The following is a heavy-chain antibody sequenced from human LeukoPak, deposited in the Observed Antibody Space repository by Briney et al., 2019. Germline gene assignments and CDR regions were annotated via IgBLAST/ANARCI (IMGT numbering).Heavy chain of an antibody. CDR1: GFTFDDYA. V-gene: IGHV3-43*02. Sequence: GGSLRLSCAASGFTFDDYAMHWGRQAPGKGLEWVSLISGDGGSTYYADSVKGRFTISRDNSKNSLYLQMNSLRTEDTALYYCAISLAYCGGDCYSETDYWGQGTLVTVSS. D-gene: IGHD2-21*02. CDR2: ISGDGGST. J-gene: IGHJ4*02. CDR3: AISLAYCGGDCYSETDY.